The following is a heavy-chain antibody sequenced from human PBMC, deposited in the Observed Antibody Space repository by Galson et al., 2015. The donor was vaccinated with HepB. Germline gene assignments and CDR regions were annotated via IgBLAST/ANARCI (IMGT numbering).Heavy chain of an antibody. J-gene: IGHJ6*03. V-gene: IGHV3-49*03. Sequence: SLRLSCAASGFTFGDYAMSWFRQAPGKGLEWVGFIRSKAYGGTTEYAASVKGRFTISRDDSKSIAYLQMNSLKTEDTAVYYCTREGELRFLDLDLYMDVWGKGTTVTVSS. D-gene: IGHD3-3*01. CDR3: TREGELRFLDLDLYMDV. CDR1: GFTFGDYA. CDR2: IRSKAYGGTT.